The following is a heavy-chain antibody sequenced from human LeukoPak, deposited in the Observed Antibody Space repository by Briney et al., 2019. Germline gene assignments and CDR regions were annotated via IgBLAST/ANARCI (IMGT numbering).Heavy chain of an antibody. CDR2: ISGSGGRT. D-gene: IGHD3-3*01. CDR3: AKLESDFWSGFPPDY. Sequence: GGSLRLSCAASGFTFSCYAMSWVRQAPGKGLEWVSAISGSGGRTYYADSVKGRFTISRDNSKNTLYLQMNSLRAEDTAVYYCAKLESDFWSGFPPDYWGQGTLVTVSS. J-gene: IGHJ4*02. CDR1: GFTFSCYA. V-gene: IGHV3-23*01.